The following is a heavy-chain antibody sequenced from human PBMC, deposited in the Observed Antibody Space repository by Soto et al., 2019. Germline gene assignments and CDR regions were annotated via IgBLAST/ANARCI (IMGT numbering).Heavy chain of an antibody. Sequence: SETLSLTCTASGGSVSSGSYYWSWVRQPPGKGLEWIGYIHHSGTTNYNPSLKSRVTISVDTFKNQFSLKLTSVTAADTAMFYCARGGGYCSGTSCYTYFFDYWGQGALVTVSS. CDR3: ARGGGYCSGTSCYTYFFDY. CDR1: GGSVSSGSYY. CDR2: IHHSGTT. J-gene: IGHJ4*02. V-gene: IGHV4-61*01. D-gene: IGHD2-2*01.